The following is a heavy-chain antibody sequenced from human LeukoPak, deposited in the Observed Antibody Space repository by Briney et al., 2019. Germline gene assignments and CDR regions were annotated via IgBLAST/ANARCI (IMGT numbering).Heavy chain of an antibody. D-gene: IGHD3-10*01. Sequence: PGGSLRLSCAASGFTFSSYGMHWVRQAPGKGLEWVAFIRYDGSNKYYADSVKGRFTISRDNSKNTLYLQMNSLRAEDTAVYYCAKDRLLWFGELLPPYYFDYWGRGTLVTVSS. V-gene: IGHV3-30*02. CDR2: IRYDGSNK. J-gene: IGHJ4*02. CDR1: GFTFSSYG. CDR3: AKDRLLWFGELLPPYYFDY.